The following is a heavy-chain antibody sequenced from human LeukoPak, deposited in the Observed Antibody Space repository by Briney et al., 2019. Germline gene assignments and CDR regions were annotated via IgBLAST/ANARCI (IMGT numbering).Heavy chain of an antibody. CDR1: GGSISSGTYY. V-gene: IGHV4-31*03. Sequence: SETLSLTCTVSGGSISSGTYYWSWIRQHLGKGLEWIGYIYYSGSTYYNPSLKSRVTISVDTSKNQFSLKLSSVTAADTAVYYCARDKIGTGWFDPWGQGTLVTVSS. CDR3: ARDKIGTGWFDP. CDR2: IYYSGST. D-gene: IGHD1-7*01. J-gene: IGHJ5*02.